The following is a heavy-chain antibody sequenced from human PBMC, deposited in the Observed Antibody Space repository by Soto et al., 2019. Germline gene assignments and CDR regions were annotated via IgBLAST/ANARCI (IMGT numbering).Heavy chain of an antibody. Sequence: SQTLSLTCDISGDSVSSNSAAWNWIRQTPSRGLEWLGRTYYRSKWYSNYAISVKSRVTVNPDTFENRFSLQFNSVTPEDMVLYYCARGSWDDVSGHYYMDVWGKGTTVTVSS. D-gene: IGHD1-1*01. J-gene: IGHJ6*03. CDR1: GDSVSSNSAA. V-gene: IGHV6-1*01. CDR3: ARGSWDDVSGHYYMDV. CDR2: TYYRSKWYS.